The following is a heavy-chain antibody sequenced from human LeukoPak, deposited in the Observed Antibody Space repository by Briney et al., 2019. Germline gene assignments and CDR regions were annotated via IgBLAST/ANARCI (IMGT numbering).Heavy chain of an antibody. J-gene: IGHJ6*02. Sequence: ASVKVSCKASGYTFTSYYMHWVRQAPGQGVEWMGWINPNSGGTNYAQKFQGSVTMTRATSTVTAYMELSRLTSDDTAVYYCARKGRGYSYGNPFYYYYYGMDVWGQGTTVTVSS. V-gene: IGHV1-2*02. CDR2: INPNSGGT. CDR3: ARKGRGYSYGNPFYYYYYGMDV. D-gene: IGHD5-18*01. CDR1: GYTFTSYY.